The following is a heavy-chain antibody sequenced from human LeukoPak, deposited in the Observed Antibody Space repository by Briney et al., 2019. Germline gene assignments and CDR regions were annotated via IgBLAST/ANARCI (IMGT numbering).Heavy chain of an antibody. CDR2: ISDSDGNT. V-gene: IGHV3-23*01. CDR3: ARAPNVGDGYNYGY. Sequence: GGSLRLSCAASGFTFSSYAMSWVRQAPGKGLEWVSAISDSDGNTYYADSVKGRFTISRDNAKNSLYLQMNSLRAEDTAVYYCARAPNVGDGYNYGYWGQGTLVTVSS. CDR1: GFTFSSYA. D-gene: IGHD5-24*01. J-gene: IGHJ4*02.